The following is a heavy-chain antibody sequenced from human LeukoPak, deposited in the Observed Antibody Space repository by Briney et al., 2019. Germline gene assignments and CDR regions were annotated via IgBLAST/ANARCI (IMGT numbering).Heavy chain of an antibody. J-gene: IGHJ4*02. CDR1: GFTFSGNP. CDR2: ISGSGGDP. Sequence: GGPLSLSFQASGFTFSGNPMTWVPQPPGKGLEWSSPISGSGGDPYYADSVKGRFTISRDNSNNTLYLQMNSLRAEDTAVYYCAKDPYSYGYGDADYWGQGTLVTVSS. V-gene: IGHV3-23*01. D-gene: IGHD5-18*01. CDR3: AKDPYSYGYGDADY.